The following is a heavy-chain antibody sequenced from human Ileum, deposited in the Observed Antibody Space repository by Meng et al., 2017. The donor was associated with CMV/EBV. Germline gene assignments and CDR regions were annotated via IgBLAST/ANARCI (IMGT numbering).Heavy chain of an antibody. CDR1: GFTFRSYA. CDR3: ARDSNIRGVPTDY. D-gene: IGHD3-10*01. J-gene: IGHJ4*02. V-gene: IGHV3-74*01. CDR2: INGDGSNT. Sequence: GESLKISCTASGFTFRSYAMSWVRQAPGKGLEWVSRINGDGSNTYYADSVKGRFTISRDNAKDTLYLQMNSLRAEDTAIYFCARDSNIRGVPTDYWGQGTLVTVSS.